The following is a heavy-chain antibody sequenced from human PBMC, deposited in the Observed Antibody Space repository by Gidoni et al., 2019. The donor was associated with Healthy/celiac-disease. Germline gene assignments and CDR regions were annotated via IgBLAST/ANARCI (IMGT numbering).Heavy chain of an antibody. J-gene: IGHJ4*02. V-gene: IGHV3-30*18. CDR2: ISYAGSNK. CDR3: AKDRQQWLVRGGFDY. D-gene: IGHD6-19*01. Sequence: QPGRSLRLSCAASGFTFSSYGMHWVRQAPGKGLEWGAVISYAGSNKYYADSVKGRFTNARDNSKNTLYLQMNSLRAEDTAVYYCAKDRQQWLVRGGFDYWGQGTLVTVSS. CDR1: GFTFSSYG.